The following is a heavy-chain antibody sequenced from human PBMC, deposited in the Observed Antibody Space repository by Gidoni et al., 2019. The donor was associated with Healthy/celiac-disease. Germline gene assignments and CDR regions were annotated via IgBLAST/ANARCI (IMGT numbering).Heavy chain of an antibody. V-gene: IGHV3-15*01. CDR1: GFTFSNAW. CDR3: TTDYYDSSGALGYFDY. CDR2: IKSKTDGGTT. Sequence: EVQLVESGGGLVKPGGSLRLSCAASGFTFSNAWLSWVRQAPGKGLEWVGRIKSKTDGGTTDYAAPVKGRFTISRDDSKNTLYLQMNSLKTEDTAVYYCTTDYYDSSGALGYFDYWGQGTLVTVSS. D-gene: IGHD3-22*01. J-gene: IGHJ4*02.